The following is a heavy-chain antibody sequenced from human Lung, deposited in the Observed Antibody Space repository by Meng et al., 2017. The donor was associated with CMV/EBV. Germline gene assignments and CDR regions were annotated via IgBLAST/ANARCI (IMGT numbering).Heavy chain of an antibody. J-gene: IGHJ4*02. V-gene: IGHV1-2*02. CDR1: GHSFSGYY. CDR3: ARAAYTSFFDF. D-gene: IGHD2-2*01. Sequence: SXXVSCKASGHSFSGYYIHWLRQAPGQGPEWMGWISPNSGDTNYAQKFQGRVTMTRDTSTITVYMELTRLTSDDTAVYYCARAAYTSFFDFWGQGTLVTVSS. CDR2: ISPNSGDT.